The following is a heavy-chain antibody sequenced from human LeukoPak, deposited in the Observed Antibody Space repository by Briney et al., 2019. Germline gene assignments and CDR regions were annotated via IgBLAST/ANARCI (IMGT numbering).Heavy chain of an antibody. CDR2: ISYDGSNK. CDR1: GFTFSSYG. V-gene: IGHV3-30*18. CDR3: AKDRSGSELSSYYFDY. Sequence: GSLRLSCAASGFTFSSYGMHWVRQAPGKGLEWVAVISYDGSNKYYADSVKGRFTISRDNSKNTLYLQMNSLRAEDTAVYYCAKDRSGSELSSYYFDYWGQGTLVTVSS. D-gene: IGHD3-16*01. J-gene: IGHJ4*02.